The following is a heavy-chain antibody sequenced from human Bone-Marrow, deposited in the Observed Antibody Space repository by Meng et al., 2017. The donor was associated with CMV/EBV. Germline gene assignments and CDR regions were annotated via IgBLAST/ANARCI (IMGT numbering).Heavy chain of an antibody. Sequence: GGSLRLSCAASGFTFSSYDMHWVRQRPGKGLEWVSGIGTTGDTHYPDSVKGRFTTSRDSARNSVYLQMDNARPADTAVYYCTRGTEFWDGYYYFDSWGQGTLVTVSS. CDR1: GFTFSSYD. CDR3: TRGTEFWDGYYYFDS. D-gene: IGHD3/OR15-3a*01. V-gene: IGHV3-13*01. J-gene: IGHJ4*02. CDR2: IGTTGDT.